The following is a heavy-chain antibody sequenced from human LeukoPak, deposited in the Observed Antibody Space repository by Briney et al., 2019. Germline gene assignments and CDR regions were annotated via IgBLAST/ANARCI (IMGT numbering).Heavy chain of an antibody. D-gene: IGHD3-16*01. V-gene: IGHV3-30*04. Sequence: QPGKSLRLSCAVSGFTFSSFPFHWVRQAPGKGLEWVAAISTDGSYKYHGDSVKGRFTISRDNPMNTLYLQMNGLRSDDTAVYYCARSLIPGRWYFDLWGRGTLVTVSS. CDR1: GFTFSSFP. J-gene: IGHJ2*01. CDR3: ARSLIPGRWYFDL. CDR2: ISTDGSYK.